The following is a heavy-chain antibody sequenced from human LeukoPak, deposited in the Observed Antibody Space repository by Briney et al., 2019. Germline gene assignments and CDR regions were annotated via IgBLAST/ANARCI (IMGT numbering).Heavy chain of an antibody. CDR2: IYYSGST. J-gene: IGHJ4*02. V-gene: IGHV4-59*12. CDR3: ARGRRTMVRGALYDY. Sequence: ASETLSLTCTVSGGSISSYYWSWIRQPPGKGLEWIGYIYYSGSTNYNPSLKSRVTISVDTSKNQFSLKLSSVTAADTAVYYCARGRRTMVRGALYDYWGQGTLVTVSS. CDR1: GGSISSYY. D-gene: IGHD3-10*01.